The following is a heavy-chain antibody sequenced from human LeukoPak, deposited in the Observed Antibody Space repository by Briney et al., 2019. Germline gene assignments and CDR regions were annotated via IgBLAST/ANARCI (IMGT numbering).Heavy chain of an antibody. J-gene: IGHJ4*02. Sequence: SETLSLTCSVSGGSMSSYYWRWIRQPPRKRLGWVGPIYSSGSTNYNPSLKSRVTVSVDTSKNQFSLKLSSVTAADTAVYYCASRSSIWSGYQDTLYYFDSWGQGTLVTVSS. CDR1: GGSMSSYY. D-gene: IGHD3-3*01. CDR2: IYSSGST. V-gene: IGHV4-59*01. CDR3: ASRSSIWSGYQDTLYYFDS.